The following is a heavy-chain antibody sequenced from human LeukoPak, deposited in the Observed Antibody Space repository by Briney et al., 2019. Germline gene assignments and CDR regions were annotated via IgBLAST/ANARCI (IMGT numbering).Heavy chain of an antibody. CDR2: ISGSGGST. J-gene: IGHJ4*02. CDR1: GFTFSSHA. D-gene: IGHD3-22*01. CDR3: ASGGYYYDSSGYYY. V-gene: IGHV3-23*01. Sequence: GGALRLSCAASGFTFSSHAMSWVRQAPGRGLEWVSAISGSGGSTYYADSVKGRFTISRQNAKNTLYLQMNSLRAEDTAVYYCASGGYYYDSSGYYYWGQGTLVTVSS.